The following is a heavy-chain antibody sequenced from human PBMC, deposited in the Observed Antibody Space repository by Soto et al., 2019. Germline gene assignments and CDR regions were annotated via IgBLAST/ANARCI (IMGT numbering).Heavy chain of an antibody. D-gene: IGHD3-22*01. CDR3: GGDSSGYYYPDVFDI. Sequence: PWGSLRLSCAASGFTFSTYSMNWVRLAPGKGLEWVSSISSSGGYIYYADSVEGRFAISRDNAKNSLYLQMNSLRAEDTAVYYCGGDSSGYYYPDVFDIWGQGTMVTVSS. CDR1: GFTFSTYS. CDR2: ISSSGGYI. V-gene: IGHV3-21*06. J-gene: IGHJ3*02.